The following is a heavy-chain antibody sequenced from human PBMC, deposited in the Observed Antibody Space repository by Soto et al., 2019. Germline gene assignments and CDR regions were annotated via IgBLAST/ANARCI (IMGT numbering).Heavy chain of an antibody. CDR1: GGSISSGGYY. CDR2: IYYSGST. D-gene: IGHD5-18*01. V-gene: IGHV4-31*03. Sequence: SETLSLTCTVSGGSISSGGYYWSWIRQHPGKGLEWIGYIYYSGSTYYNPSLKSRVTISVDTSKNQFSLKLSSVTAADTAVYYCARVLRGYRNAIALNWFDSWGQGTLVTVSS. J-gene: IGHJ5*01. CDR3: ARVLRGYRNAIALNWFDS.